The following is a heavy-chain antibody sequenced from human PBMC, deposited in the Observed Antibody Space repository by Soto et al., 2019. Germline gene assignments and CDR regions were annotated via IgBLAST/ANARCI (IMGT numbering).Heavy chain of an antibody. Sequence: EVQLVESGGGLVKPGGSLRLSCAASGFTFSSYSMNWVRQAPGKGLEWVSSISSSSTYIYYADSVKGRLTISRDNAKNSLYLQMNSLRAEDTAVYYCARGYGDYKYYFDYWGQGTLVTVSS. V-gene: IGHV3-21*01. CDR1: GFTFSSYS. J-gene: IGHJ4*02. CDR2: ISSSSTYI. CDR3: ARGYGDYKYYFDY. D-gene: IGHD4-17*01.